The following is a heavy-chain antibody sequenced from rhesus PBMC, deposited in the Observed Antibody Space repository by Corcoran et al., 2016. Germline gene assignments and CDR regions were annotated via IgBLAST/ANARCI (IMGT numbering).Heavy chain of an antibody. V-gene: IGHV3S5*01. J-gene: IGHJ4*01. CDR2: STNSGSRT. CDR1: GFTFSTYG. CDR3: ANTPDH. Sequence: EALLVETGGGLVQPGGSLSLPCAASGFTFSTYGMSWVSQAPVKGREWVSGSTNSGSRTFYADSVKGRFTISRDNSKNTLSLQMNSLRPEDTVVYYCANTPDHWGQGVLVTVSS.